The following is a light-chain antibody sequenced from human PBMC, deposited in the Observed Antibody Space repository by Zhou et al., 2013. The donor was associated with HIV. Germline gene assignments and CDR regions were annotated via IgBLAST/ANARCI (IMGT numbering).Light chain of an antibody. CDR1: QFGH. V-gene: IGKV3-20*01. CDR3: QQNEF. Sequence: EVVLTQSPGTLSLSPGERASLSCKSSQFGHTAWYQQKLGHGPRLLVYATSRRATGIPDRFIGSQSGTEYNLTITRLDPGDFAQYSCQQNEFFGPGTRLDIK. CDR2: ATS. J-gene: IGKJ5*01.